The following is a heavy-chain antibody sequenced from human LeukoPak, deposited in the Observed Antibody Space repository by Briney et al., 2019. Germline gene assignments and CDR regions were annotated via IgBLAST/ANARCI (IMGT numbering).Heavy chain of an antibody. J-gene: IGHJ4*02. CDR1: GYTFTSYY. Sequence: ASVKVSCKASGYTFTSYYMHWVRQAPGQGLEWMGIINPSGGSTSYAQKFQGRVTMTRDMSTSTVYMELSGLRSEDTAVYYCARVRVWSGSSSWYGNPNWFDYWGQGTLVTVSS. D-gene: IGHD6-13*01. CDR3: ARVRVWSGSSSWYGNPNWFDY. V-gene: IGHV1-46*01. CDR2: INPSGGST.